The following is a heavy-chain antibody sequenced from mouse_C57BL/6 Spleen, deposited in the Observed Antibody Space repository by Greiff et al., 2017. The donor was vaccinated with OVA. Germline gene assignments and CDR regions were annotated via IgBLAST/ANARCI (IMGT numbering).Heavy chain of an antibody. Sequence: QVQLQQPGAELVMPGASVKLSCKASGYTFTSYWMHWVKQRPGQGLEWIGEIDPSDSYTNYNQKFKGKSTLTVDKSSSTAYMQLSSLTSEDSAVYYCARSVLGDAMDYWGQGTSVTVSS. J-gene: IGHJ4*01. CDR1: GYTFTSYW. CDR3: ARSVLGDAMDY. V-gene: IGHV1-69*01. D-gene: IGHD4-1*01. CDR2: IDPSDSYT.